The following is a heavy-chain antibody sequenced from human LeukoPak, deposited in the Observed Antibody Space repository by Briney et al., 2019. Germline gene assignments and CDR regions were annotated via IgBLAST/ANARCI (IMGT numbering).Heavy chain of an antibody. J-gene: IGHJ4*02. CDR3: ARHRSKWLQSSFDY. V-gene: IGHV4-4*02. CDR1: GGSISSDDW. Sequence: PSETLSLTCTVSGGSISSDDWWTWVRQSPGKGLEWIGEMYHNGRTNYNPSLMSRVTMSVDKSKNQFSLKLNSVTAADTAVYYCARHRSKWLQSSFDYWGQGTLVTVSS. CDR2: MYHNGRT. D-gene: IGHD5-24*01.